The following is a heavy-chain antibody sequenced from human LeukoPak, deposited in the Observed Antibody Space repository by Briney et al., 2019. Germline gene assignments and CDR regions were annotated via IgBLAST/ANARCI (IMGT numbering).Heavy chain of an antibody. V-gene: IGHV4-39*01. CDR1: GGSISSSNYH. CDR3: AGVRGIISRNWFDP. D-gene: IGHD3-10*01. CDR2: IYYGGST. Sequence: PSETLSLTCTVSGGSISSSNYHWGWIRQPPGKGLEWIGTIYYGGSTYYNPSLKSRVTISVDTSKNQFSLKLSSVTAADTAVYFCAGVRGIISRNWFDPWGHGTLVTVSS. J-gene: IGHJ5*02.